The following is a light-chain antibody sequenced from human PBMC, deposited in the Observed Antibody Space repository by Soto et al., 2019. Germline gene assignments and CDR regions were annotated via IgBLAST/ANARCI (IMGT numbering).Light chain of an antibody. J-gene: IGLJ3*02. CDR3: QSYDSSLSVPWV. CDR2: GNS. V-gene: IGLV1-40*01. Sequence: QSVLTQPSSVSGAPGQRVTISCTGSSSNIGAGYDVHWYQQLPGTAPKLLIYGNSNRPSGVPDRFSGSKSGTSASLAITGLQAEDEADYYCQSYDSSLSVPWVFGGGTKLTVL. CDR1: SSNIGAGYD.